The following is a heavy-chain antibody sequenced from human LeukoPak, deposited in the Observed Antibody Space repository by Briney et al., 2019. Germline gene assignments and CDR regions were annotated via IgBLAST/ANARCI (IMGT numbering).Heavy chain of an antibody. CDR3: ARGGSYYDSSGYYRPFDY. J-gene: IGHJ4*02. Sequence: ASVKVSCKASNYTFTNYPISWVRQAPGQGLEWMGWISAYSGNTNYAQKVQGRVTMTTDTSASTAYMELSSLRSEDTAVYYCARGGSYYDSSGYYRPFDYWGQGTLVTVSS. V-gene: IGHV1-18*01. D-gene: IGHD3-22*01. CDR2: ISAYSGNT. CDR1: NYTFTNYP.